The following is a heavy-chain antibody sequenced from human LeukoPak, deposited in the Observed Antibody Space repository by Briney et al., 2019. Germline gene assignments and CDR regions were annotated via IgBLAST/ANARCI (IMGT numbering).Heavy chain of an antibody. CDR1: GGSISSNNW. Sequence: PSETLSLTCAVSGGSISSNNWWGWVRQPPGKGLEWVGEIYHSGSPNYNPSLKSRVTISVDKSRNHFSLNLSSVTAADTAVYYCARVNINNWHSCDYWGQGTLVTVSS. CDR2: IYHSGSP. CDR3: ARVNINNWHSCDY. V-gene: IGHV4-4*02. J-gene: IGHJ4*02. D-gene: IGHD1-1*01.